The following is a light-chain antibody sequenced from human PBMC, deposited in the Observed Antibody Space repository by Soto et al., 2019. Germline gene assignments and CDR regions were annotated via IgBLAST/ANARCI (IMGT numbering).Light chain of an antibody. CDR3: QQSYSTPWT. CDR2: GAS. V-gene: IGKV1-39*01. CDR1: QSISNH. J-gene: IGKJ1*01. Sequence: DIQMTQSPSSLSASVEDRVIITCRASQSISNHLNWYQQKPGKAPKLLIYGASSLQSGVPSRFSGSGSGTDFTLTISSLQPEDFATYYCQQSYSTPWTFGQGTKVDIK.